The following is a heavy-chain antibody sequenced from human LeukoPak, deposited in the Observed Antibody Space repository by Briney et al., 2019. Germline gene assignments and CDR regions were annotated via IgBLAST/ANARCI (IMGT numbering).Heavy chain of an antibody. D-gene: IGHD2-2*01. CDR1: GFTFSTYA. V-gene: IGHV3-30-3*01. CDR2: ISYDGSNK. CDR3: ARDQPQAAIEYYFDY. J-gene: IGHJ4*02. Sequence: GGSLRLSCAASGFTFSTYAMTWVRQAPGKGLEWVAVISYDGSNKYYADSVKGRFTISRDNSKNTLYLQMNSLRAEDTAVYYCARDQPQAAIEYYFDYWGQGTLVTVSS.